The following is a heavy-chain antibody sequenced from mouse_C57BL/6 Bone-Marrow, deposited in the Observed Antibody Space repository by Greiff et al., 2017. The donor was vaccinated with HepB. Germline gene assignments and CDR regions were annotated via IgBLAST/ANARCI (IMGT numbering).Heavy chain of an antibody. V-gene: IGHV1-50*01. CDR2: IDPSDSYT. Sequence: VQLQQPGAELVKPGASVKLSCKASGYTFTSYWMQWVKQRPGQGLEWIGEIDPSDSYTNYNQKFKGQATLTVDTSSSTAYMQLSSLTSEDSAVYYCARDRGRFAYWGQGTLVTVSA. CDR3: ARDRGRFAY. D-gene: IGHD3-1*01. CDR1: GYTFTSYW. J-gene: IGHJ3*01.